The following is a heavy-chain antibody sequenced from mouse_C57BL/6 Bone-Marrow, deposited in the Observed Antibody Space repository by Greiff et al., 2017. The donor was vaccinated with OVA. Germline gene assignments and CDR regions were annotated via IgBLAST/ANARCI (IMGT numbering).Heavy chain of an antibody. J-gene: IGHJ2*01. CDR2: IYPGSGST. D-gene: IGHD1-1*01. CDR3: ARRVPVGADY. CDR1: GYTFTSYW. V-gene: IGHV1-55*01. Sequence: QVQLQQPGAELVKPGASVKLSCKASGYTFTSYWITWVKQRPGHGLEWIGDIYPGSGSTNYNEKFKSKATLTVDTSSSTAYMQLSSLTSEDAAVYYCARRVPVGADYWGQGTTLTVSS.